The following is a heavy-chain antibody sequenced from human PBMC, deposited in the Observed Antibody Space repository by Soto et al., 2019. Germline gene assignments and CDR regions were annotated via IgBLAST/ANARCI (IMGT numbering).Heavy chain of an antibody. CDR3: GVNSYEAVASAFDI. J-gene: IGHJ3*02. V-gene: IGHV3-30*03. Sequence: GESLKISCNGSGFSFSSFGMHWVRQAPGKGLEWVALISFDGSNEYYGDSVKGRFVISRDNSKNTLHLQMNSLRVEDTATYYCGVNSYEAVASAFDIWGQGTMVTVSS. D-gene: IGHD3-22*01. CDR2: ISFDGSNE. CDR1: GFSFSSFG.